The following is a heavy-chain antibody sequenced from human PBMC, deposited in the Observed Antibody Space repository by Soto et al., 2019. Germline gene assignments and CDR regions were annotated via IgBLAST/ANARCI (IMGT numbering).Heavy chain of an antibody. J-gene: IGHJ6*02. Sequence: QVQLQQWGAGLLKPSETLSLSCAIYGGSFSDDYWSWIRQPPGKGLEWIGKISHSGSTNYNPSIKSRVTISADTSKNQFSLRLSSVTAADTAVYYCARERVVLVRDAVRVWDDYQYYGMDVWGQGTTVTVSS. CDR3: ARERVVLVRDAVRVWDDYQYYGMDV. CDR1: GGSFSDDY. V-gene: IGHV4-34*01. CDR2: ISHSGST. D-gene: IGHD2-2*02.